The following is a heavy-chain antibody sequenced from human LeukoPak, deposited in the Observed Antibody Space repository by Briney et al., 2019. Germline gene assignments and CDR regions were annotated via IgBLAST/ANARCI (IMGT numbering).Heavy chain of an antibody. CDR3: ARHLGTYSDH. Sequence: PGGSLRLSCAASGFTFSGYWMYWVRQAPGKGLVWVSLINSDGSSTNYADSVKGRFTISRDNAKNTLNLQVNSLRADDTAVYYCARHLGTYSDHWGQGTLVTVSS. D-gene: IGHD7-27*01. CDR1: GFTFSGYW. CDR2: INSDGSST. J-gene: IGHJ4*02. V-gene: IGHV3-74*01.